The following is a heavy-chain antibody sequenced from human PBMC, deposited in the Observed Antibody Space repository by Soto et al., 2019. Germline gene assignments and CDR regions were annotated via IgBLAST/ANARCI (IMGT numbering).Heavy chain of an antibody. Sequence: GASVKVSCKTSGFTFTNSAVRWVRQAPGQRLEWIGWIIVGSGQTKSAQNLQERITITRDMSTSTAYMELSSLRSEDTAVYYCAAELYSGGSCCSFDIWGQGTMVTVSS. CDR1: GFTFTNSA. CDR3: AAELYSGGSCCSFDI. V-gene: IGHV1-58*01. J-gene: IGHJ3*02. CDR2: IIVGSGQT. D-gene: IGHD2-15*01.